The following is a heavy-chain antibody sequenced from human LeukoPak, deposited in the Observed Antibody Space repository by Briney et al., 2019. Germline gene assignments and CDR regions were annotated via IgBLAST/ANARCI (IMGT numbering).Heavy chain of an antibody. CDR3: ARRYYDKVWGCYRRDYFDN. Sequence: SETLSLTSTVSGVSISSGSCFWRWIRQPAGKGLEWIGRIYTSGSTNYNPSLKSRVTISVDTSKNQFSLKLSSVTAADTAVYYCARRYYDKVWGCYRRDYFDNWGQGTMVTVSS. V-gene: IGHV4-61*02. D-gene: IGHD3-16*02. CDR2: IYTSGST. CDR1: GVSISSGSCF. J-gene: IGHJ3*02.